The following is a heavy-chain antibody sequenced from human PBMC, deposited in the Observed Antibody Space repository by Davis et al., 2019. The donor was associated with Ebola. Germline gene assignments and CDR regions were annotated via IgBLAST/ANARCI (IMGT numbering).Heavy chain of an antibody. Sequence: GESLKIPCAGSGFTFDSSAMSWVRQAPGKGLELVTGISGSGGTTYYADSVKGRFTISGDSSKNTLYLQMNSLRVEDTALYYCARPLCNGGSCYGPVGPWFDPWGQGTQVIVSS. V-gene: IGHV3-23*01. J-gene: IGHJ5*02. CDR2: ISGSGGTT. CDR1: GFTFDSSA. CDR3: ARPLCNGGSCYGPVGPWFDP. D-gene: IGHD2-15*01.